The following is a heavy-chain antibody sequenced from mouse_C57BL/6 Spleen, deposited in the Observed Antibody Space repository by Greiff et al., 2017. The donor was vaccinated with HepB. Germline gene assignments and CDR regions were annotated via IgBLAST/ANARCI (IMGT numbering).Heavy chain of an antibody. CDR1: GYTFTSYW. CDR2: INPSSGYT. D-gene: IGHD2-5*01. J-gene: IGHJ2*01. Sequence: QVQLQQSGAELAKPGASVKLSCKASGYTFTSYWMHWVKQRPGQGLEWIGYINPSSGYTKYNQKFKDKATLTAGKSSSTAYMQLSSLTYEDSAVYYCARNSNYADYFDYWGQGTTLTVSS. CDR3: ARNSNYADYFDY. V-gene: IGHV1-7*01.